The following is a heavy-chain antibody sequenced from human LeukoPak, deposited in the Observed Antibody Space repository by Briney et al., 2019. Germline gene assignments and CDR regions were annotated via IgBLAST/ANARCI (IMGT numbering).Heavy chain of an antibody. CDR1: GFTFSSYA. CDR3: AKDIAAAGVGLGY. J-gene: IGHJ4*02. Sequence: GRSLRLSCAASGFTFSSYAMHWVRQAPGKGLEWVAVISYDGSNKYYADSVKGRFTISRDNSKNTLYLQMNSLRAEDTAVYYCAKDIAAAGVGLGYWGQGTLVTVSS. D-gene: IGHD6-13*01. CDR2: ISYDGSNK. V-gene: IGHV3-30*04.